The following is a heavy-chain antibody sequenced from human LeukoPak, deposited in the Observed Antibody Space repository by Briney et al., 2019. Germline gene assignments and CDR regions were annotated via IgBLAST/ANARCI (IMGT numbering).Heavy chain of an antibody. CDR2: IYYSGST. V-gene: IGHV4-59*01. J-gene: IGHJ4*02. CDR1: GGSISSYY. D-gene: IGHD1-26*01. Sequence: PSETLSLTCTVSGGSISSYYWSWIRQPPGKGLEWIGYIYYSGSTNYNPSLKCRVTISVDTSKNQFSLKLSSVAAADTAVYYCARDGALDYWGQGTLVTVSS. CDR3: ARDGALDY.